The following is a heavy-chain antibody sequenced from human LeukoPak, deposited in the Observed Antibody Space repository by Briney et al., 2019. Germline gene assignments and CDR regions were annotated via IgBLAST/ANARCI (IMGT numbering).Heavy chain of an antibody. CDR3: GRAFPPLRTASAGDL. Sequence: PGGSPRLSCSASGFSFSDYDMNWFRQAPGKGLEWISSISGRSSHAYYGDSVKGRFSISRDNAMNSVFLQMNSLGADDTAVYYCGRAFPPLRTASAGDLWGQGTLVTVSS. CDR2: ISGRSSHA. J-gene: IGHJ4*02. V-gene: IGHV3-21*01. D-gene: IGHD3-16*01. CDR1: GFSFSDYD.